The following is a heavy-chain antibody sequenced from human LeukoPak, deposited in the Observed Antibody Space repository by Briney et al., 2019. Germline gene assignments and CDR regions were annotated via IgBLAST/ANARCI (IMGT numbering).Heavy chain of an antibody. J-gene: IGHJ3*02. CDR1: GFTFSSYG. D-gene: IGHD3-3*01. CDR3: ARGGVRFLEWFNAFDI. Sequence: GGSLRLSCAASGFTFSSYGMHWVRQAPGKGLEGVVFIRYDGSNKYYADSVKGRFTISRDNSKNTLYLQMNSLRAEDTALYYCARGGVRFLEWFNAFDIWGQGTMVTVSS. V-gene: IGHV3-30*02. CDR2: IRYDGSNK.